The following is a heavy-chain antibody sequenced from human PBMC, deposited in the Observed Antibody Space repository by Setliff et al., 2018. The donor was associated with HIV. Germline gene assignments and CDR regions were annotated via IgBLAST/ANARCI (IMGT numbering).Heavy chain of an antibody. CDR2: IFYSGIT. J-gene: IGHJ3*02. D-gene: IGHD3-3*01. V-gene: IGHV4-39*01. CDR1: GGSFTSRSYY. Sequence: SETLSLTCTVSGGSFTSRSYYWGWIRQPPGKGLEWIGSIFYSGITYYNPSLKSRVSISVDTSKNQFSLNLTSVTAADTAVYYCARSKTFYDFWGGYYTHGAFKIWGLGTMVTVSS. CDR3: ARSKTFYDFWGGYYTHGAFKI.